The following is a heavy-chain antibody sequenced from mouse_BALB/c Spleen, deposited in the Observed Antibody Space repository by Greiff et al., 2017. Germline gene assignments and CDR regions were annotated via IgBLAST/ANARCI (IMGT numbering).Heavy chain of an antibody. CDR3: ARLYYDSRFDY. D-gene: IGHD2-4*01. CDR1: GFTFSSFG. V-gene: IGHV5-17*02. CDR2: ISSGSSTI. J-gene: IGHJ2*01. Sequence: VQRVESGGGLVQPGGSRKLSCAASGFTFSSFGMHWVRQAPEKGLEWVAYISSGSSTIYYADTVKGRFTISRDNPKNTLFLQMTSLRSEDTAMYYCARLYYDSRFDYWGQGTTLTVSS.